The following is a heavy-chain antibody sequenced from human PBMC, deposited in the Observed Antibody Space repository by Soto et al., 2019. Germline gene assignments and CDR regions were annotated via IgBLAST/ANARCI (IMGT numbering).Heavy chain of an antibody. J-gene: IGHJ3*01. CDR1: GFTFSYYW. Sequence: EVPLLESGGGLVQPGESLRLSCAASGFTFSYYWMHWVRQAPGMGLVWVSRIHSDGSSTTYADSVKGRFTISRDNARNTLYLQMNSLRAEDTAVYYCARGDRGAFDLWGQGTVVPVSS. CDR2: IHSDGSST. V-gene: IGHV3-74*01. CDR3: ARGDRGAFDL. D-gene: IGHD1-26*01.